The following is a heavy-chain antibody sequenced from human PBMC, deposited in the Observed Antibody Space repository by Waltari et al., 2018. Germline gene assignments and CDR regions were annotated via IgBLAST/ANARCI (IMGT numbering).Heavy chain of an antibody. V-gene: IGHV4-4*07. D-gene: IGHD1-26*01. J-gene: IGHJ4*02. CDR1: GGSISNYY. CDR2: IYTSGST. Sequence: QVQLQESGPGLVKPSETLSLTCTVSGGSISNYYWSWIRQPAGKGREWIGRIYTSGSTDYNPSLKSRVTMSVATSKNQLSLNLNSVTAADTAVYYCARGPASGDPLGYWGQGTLVTVSS. CDR3: ARGPASGDPLGY.